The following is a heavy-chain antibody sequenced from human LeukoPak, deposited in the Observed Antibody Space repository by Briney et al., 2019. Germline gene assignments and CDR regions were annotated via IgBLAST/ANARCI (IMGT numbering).Heavy chain of an antibody. CDR3: ARLREDQCEGDSYHGHFHP. CDR1: GGSFSNGGYS. J-gene: IGHJ5*02. D-gene: IGHD2-21*02. CDR2: IYYSGST. Sequence: PSETLSLTCAVSGGSFSNGGYSWNWIRQAPGKGLEWIGYIYYSGSTDYNPSLNNRVTISLDRSKKQFSLKVRAVTAADTAVYFCARLREDQCEGDSYHGHFHPWGQGILVTVTS. V-gene: IGHV4-30-2*01.